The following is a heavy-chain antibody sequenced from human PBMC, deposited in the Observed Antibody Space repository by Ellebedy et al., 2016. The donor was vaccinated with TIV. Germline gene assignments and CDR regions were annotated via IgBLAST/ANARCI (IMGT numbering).Heavy chain of an antibody. CDR1: GYTFTGYY. J-gene: IGHJ4*02. D-gene: IGHD1-26*01. V-gene: IGHV1-2*04. CDR2: INPNSGGT. Sequence: AASVKVSCKASGYTFTGYYMHWVRQAPGQGLEWMGWINPNSGGTNYAQQFQGWVTITRDTSISTAYMELSRLRSDDTAVYYCARDGGSYSDFDYWGQGTLVTVSS. CDR3: ARDGGSYSDFDY.